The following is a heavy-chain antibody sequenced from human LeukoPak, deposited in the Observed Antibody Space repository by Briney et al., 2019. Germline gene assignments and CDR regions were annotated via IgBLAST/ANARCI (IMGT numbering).Heavy chain of an antibody. D-gene: IGHD3-3*01. V-gene: IGHV3-48*04. J-gene: IGHJ4*02. CDR2: ISGSSSGSTSIT. CDR3: ARDFWSGYYTED. CDR1: GIIFSTYA. Sequence: GGSLRLSCEFSGIIFSTYAMNWVRQAPGKGLEWISYISGSSSGSTSITQYADAVKGRFTISRDNAKNSLHLQMDSLSAEDTAVYYCARDFWSGYYTEDWGQGALVIVSS.